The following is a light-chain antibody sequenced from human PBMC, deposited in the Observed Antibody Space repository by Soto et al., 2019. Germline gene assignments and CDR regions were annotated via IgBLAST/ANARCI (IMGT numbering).Light chain of an antibody. V-gene: IGKV3-11*01. J-gene: IGKJ1*01. Sequence: EIVLTLSPATLSLSTGERATLSCRASQSVSSYLAWYQQKPGQAPRLLIYDASNRATGIPARFSGSGSGTDFTLTIRRLEPEDFAVYCCHQYGGSSWTFGQGTKVDI. CDR1: QSVSSY. CDR2: DAS. CDR3: HQYGGSSWT.